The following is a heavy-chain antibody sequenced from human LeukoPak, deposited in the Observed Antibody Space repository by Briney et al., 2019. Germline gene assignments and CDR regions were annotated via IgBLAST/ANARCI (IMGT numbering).Heavy chain of an antibody. V-gene: IGHV4-59*01. J-gene: IGHJ6*02. CDR2: IYHTGST. CDR1: GASISGYY. Sequence: PSETLSLTCTVSGASISGYYWCWIRQPPGKGLEWIGYIYHTGSTNYNPSLKSRVTLSLDTSRKQFSLKLSSVTAADTAVYYCARIMNYGAYLYYGLDVWGQGTTVTVSS. D-gene: IGHD4-17*01. CDR3: ARIMNYGAYLYYGLDV.